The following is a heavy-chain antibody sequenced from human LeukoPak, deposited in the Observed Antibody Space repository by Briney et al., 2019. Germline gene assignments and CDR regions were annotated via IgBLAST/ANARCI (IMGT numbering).Heavy chain of an antibody. V-gene: IGHV1-69*13. CDR1: GGTFSSYA. D-gene: IGHD6-6*01. J-gene: IGHJ3*02. CDR2: IIPIFGTA. Sequence: ASVKASCKASGGTFSSYAISWVRQAPGQGLEWMGGIIPIFGTANYAQKFQGRVTITADESTSTAYMELSSLRSEDTAVYYCARRRRYSSSSGAFDIWGQGTMVTVSS. CDR3: ARRRRYSSSSGAFDI.